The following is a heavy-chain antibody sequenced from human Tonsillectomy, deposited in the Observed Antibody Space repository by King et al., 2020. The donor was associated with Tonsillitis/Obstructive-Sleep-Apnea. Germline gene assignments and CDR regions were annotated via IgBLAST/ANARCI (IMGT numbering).Heavy chain of an antibody. J-gene: IGHJ6*03. V-gene: IGHV2-5*02. CDR1: GFSLSTSGVG. Sequence: ITLKESGPTLVKPTQTLTLTCTFSGFSLSTSGVGVGWIRQPPGKALELLALIHWDDDKRYSPSLKSRLTITQATSKNQVVLTMINMDPVETATYYCAHSGRYCSGTSCFYSYYYMDVWGKGTTVTVSS. CDR2: IHWDDDK. CDR3: AHSGRYCSGTSCFYSYYYMDV. D-gene: IGHD2-2*01.